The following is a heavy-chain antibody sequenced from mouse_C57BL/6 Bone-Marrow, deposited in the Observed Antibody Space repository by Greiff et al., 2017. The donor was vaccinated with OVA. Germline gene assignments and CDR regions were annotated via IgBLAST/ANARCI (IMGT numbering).Heavy chain of an antibody. CDR1: GYTFTDYY. Sequence: EVQLQQSGPELVKPGASVKISCKAFGYTFTDYYMNWVKQSHGKSLEWIGDINPNNGGTSYNQKFKGKATLTVDKSSSTAYMELRSLTSEDSAVYYCASSILLRVKGYYAMDYWGQGTSVTVSS. D-gene: IGHD1-1*01. J-gene: IGHJ4*01. CDR2: INPNNGGT. CDR3: ASSILLRVKGYYAMDY. V-gene: IGHV1-26*01.